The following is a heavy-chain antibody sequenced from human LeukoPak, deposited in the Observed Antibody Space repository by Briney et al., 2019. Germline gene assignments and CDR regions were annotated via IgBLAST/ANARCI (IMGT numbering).Heavy chain of an antibody. D-gene: IGHD6-13*01. V-gene: IGHV1-69*04. CDR3: ARGAAAGALGIFDY. CDR2: IIPILGVA. J-gene: IGHJ4*02. Sequence: ASVKVSCKTSGGTFNSYAINWVRQAPGQGLEWMGRIIPILGVAYSAQKFQGRVTLTADKSTGTAYMELSSLRSEDTAVYYCARGAAAGALGIFDYWAQGTLVTVSS. CDR1: GGTFNSYA.